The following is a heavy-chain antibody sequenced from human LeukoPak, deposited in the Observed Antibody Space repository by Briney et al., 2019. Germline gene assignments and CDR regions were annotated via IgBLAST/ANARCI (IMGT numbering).Heavy chain of an antibody. D-gene: IGHD3-9*01. CDR1: GGSISSGSYY. CDR3: ARHSSYFDWLFDY. CDR2: IYTSGST. Sequence: SETLSLTCTVSGGSISSGSYYWSWIRQPAGKGLEWIGRIYTSGSTNYNPSLKSRVTMSVDTSKNQFSLKLSSVTAADTAVYYCARHSSYFDWLFDYWGQGTLVTVSS. J-gene: IGHJ4*02. V-gene: IGHV4-61*02.